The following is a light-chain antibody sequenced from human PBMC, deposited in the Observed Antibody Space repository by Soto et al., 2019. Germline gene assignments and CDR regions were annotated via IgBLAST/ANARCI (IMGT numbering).Light chain of an antibody. Sequence: DIQLTQSPSTLSGSVGDRVTITCRASETIRSWLAWYQQKPGKAPRLVFYEASTLKSGVPSRFSGSGSGTEFTLALSSLDPVDVATYYCQRYNSYSAAVGQGTNVELE. CDR1: ETIRSW. V-gene: IGKV1-5*03. CDR3: QRYNSYSAA. J-gene: IGKJ1*01. CDR2: EAS.